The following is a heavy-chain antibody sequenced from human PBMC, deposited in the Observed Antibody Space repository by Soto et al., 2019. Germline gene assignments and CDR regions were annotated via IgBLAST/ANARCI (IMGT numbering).Heavy chain of an antibody. CDR3: ATDSSTWPIFDY. CDR2: IIPILDIA. V-gene: IGHV1-69*02. Sequence: QVQLVQSGAEVKKPGSSVKVSCKASGGTFSNHTFSWVRQAPGQGLEWMGRIIPILDIANYAQNFQGRVTIAAEKSTSTASMELRTLRSEDTAVYYCATDSSTWPIFDYGGQGTLVTVSS. D-gene: IGHD6-13*01. J-gene: IGHJ4*02. CDR1: GGTFSNHT.